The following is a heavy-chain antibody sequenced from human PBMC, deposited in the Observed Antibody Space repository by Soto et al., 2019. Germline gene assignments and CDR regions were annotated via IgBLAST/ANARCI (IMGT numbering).Heavy chain of an antibody. CDR2: INPSGCSA. Sequence: QVQLVQSGAEVKKPGASVKVSCKASGYTFTTYYIHWVRQAPGQGLEWIGVINPSGCSATYTQNFQDRVTMTRDTSTSTVTMELGSLTTDDTALYSCARSPLLGWLQPWDFDYWGQGALVTVSS. J-gene: IGHJ4*02. V-gene: IGHV1-46*01. D-gene: IGHD5-12*01. CDR3: ARSPLLGWLQPWDFDY. CDR1: GYTFTTYY.